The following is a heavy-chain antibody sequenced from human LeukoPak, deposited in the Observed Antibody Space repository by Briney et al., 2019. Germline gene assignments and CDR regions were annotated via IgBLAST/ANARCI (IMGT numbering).Heavy chain of an antibody. V-gene: IGHV3-7*03. CDR1: GFTFSSYW. CDR3: AKDRPNCTNGVCSFDP. CDR2: IKQDGSEK. Sequence: GGSLRLSCAASGFTFSSYWMSWIRQAPGKGLEWVANIKQDGSEKYYVDSVKGRFTISRDNAKNSLYLQMNSLRAEDTAVYYCAKDRPNCTNGVCSFDPWGQGTLVTVSS. J-gene: IGHJ5*02. D-gene: IGHD2-8*01.